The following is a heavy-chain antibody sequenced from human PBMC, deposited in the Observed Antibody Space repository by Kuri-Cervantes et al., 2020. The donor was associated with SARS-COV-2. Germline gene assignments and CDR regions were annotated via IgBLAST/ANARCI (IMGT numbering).Heavy chain of an antibody. CDR2: IIPTFDTA. CDR3: ARAFSNYVDWFDP. D-gene: IGHD4-11*01. V-gene: IGHV1-69*13. J-gene: IGHJ5*02. Sequence: SVKVSCKAPGGTFSSYSVNWVRQAPGQGLEWMGRIIPTFDTATYAQKFQGRVIFTADESSSTAYMELSRLRSEDTAVYYCARAFSNYVDWFDPWGQGTRVNGAS. CDR1: GGTFSSYS.